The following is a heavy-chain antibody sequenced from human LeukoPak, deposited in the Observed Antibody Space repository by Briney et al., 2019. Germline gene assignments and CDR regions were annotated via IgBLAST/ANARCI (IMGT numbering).Heavy chain of an antibody. J-gene: IGHJ4*02. D-gene: IGHD6-19*01. V-gene: IGHV4-4*07. CDR1: GGSISSYY. CDR2: LYTSGRT. CDR3: ARALAGSIGWYLGFDY. Sequence: SETLSLTCTVSGGSISSYYWSWIRQPAGKGLEWIGRLYTSGRTNYNPSLKSRVTMSVDTSKNQFSLKLSSVTAADTAVYYCARALAGSIGWYLGFDYWGQGTLVTVSS.